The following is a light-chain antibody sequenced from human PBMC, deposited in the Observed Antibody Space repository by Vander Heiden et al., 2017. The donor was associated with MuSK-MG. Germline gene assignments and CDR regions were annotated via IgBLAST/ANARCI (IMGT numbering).Light chain of an antibody. Sequence: EIVMTQSPATLSVSPGERATLSCRASQSVSNTLAWYQQKPGQAPSLLIYGASTRAPGIPARFSGSGYGTQFTLTISSLQSEDFAVYYCQQYNEWPPLTFGGGTKVEIK. V-gene: IGKV3-15*01. J-gene: IGKJ4*01. CDR3: QQYNEWPPLT. CDR2: GAS. CDR1: QSVSNT.